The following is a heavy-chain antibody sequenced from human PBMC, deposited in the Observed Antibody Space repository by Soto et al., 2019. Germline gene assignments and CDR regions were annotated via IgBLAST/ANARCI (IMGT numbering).Heavy chain of an antibody. V-gene: IGHV1-69*13. Sequence: GASVKVSCKASGGTFSSYAISWVRQAPGQGLEWMGGIIPIFGTANYAQKFQGRVTITADESTSTAYMELSSLRSEDTAVYYCARHNSEPYYYDSSGYCHWFDPWGQGTLVTVSS. CDR3: ARHNSEPYYYDSSGYCHWFDP. CDR1: GGTFSSYA. J-gene: IGHJ5*02. CDR2: IIPIFGTA. D-gene: IGHD3-22*01.